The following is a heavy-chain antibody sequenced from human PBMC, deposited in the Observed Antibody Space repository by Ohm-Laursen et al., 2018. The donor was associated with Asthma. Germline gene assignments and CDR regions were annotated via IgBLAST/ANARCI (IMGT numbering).Heavy chain of an antibody. V-gene: IGHV1-69*01. D-gene: IGHD3-10*01. Sequence: SSVKVSCKASGGTFSSSAISWVRQAPGHGLEWMGGIIPKFGTTNYAQKFQGRVTITADESTSTAYMELSSLRSEDTAIYYCAREGPDYYGSASHLNWFDPWGQGALVTVSS. CDR3: AREGPDYYGSASHLNWFDP. CDR1: GGTFSSSA. CDR2: IIPKFGTT. J-gene: IGHJ5*02.